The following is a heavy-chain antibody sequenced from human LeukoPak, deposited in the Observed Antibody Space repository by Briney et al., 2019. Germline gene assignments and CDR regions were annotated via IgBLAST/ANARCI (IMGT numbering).Heavy chain of an antibody. D-gene: IGHD4-17*01. CDR2: IGGSSSSI. V-gene: IGHV3-21*01. CDR1: RFTFSTYA. CDR3: AREGGYGVGEAFDI. J-gene: IGHJ3*02. Sequence: PGGPLRLSCAASRFTFSTYAMNWVRQAPGKGLEWVSSIGGSSSSIYYADSVKGRFTISRDNAKNSLYLQMNSLRAEDTAVYYCAREGGYGVGEAFDIWGQGTMVTVSS.